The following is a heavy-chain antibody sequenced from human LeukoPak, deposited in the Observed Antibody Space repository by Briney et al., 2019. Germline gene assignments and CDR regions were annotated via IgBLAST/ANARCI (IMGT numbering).Heavy chain of an antibody. CDR1: GFTFSSYE. CDR2: ISSSGSTI. D-gene: IGHD3-9*01. CDR3: ASLWHYDILTGYYADY. V-gene: IGHV3-48*03. J-gene: IGHJ4*02. Sequence: QTGGSLRLSCAASGFTFSSYEMNWVRQAPGKGLEWVSYISSSGSTIYYADSVKGRFTISRDNAMNSLYLQMNSLRAEDTAVYYCASLWHYDILTGYYADYWGQGTLVTVSS.